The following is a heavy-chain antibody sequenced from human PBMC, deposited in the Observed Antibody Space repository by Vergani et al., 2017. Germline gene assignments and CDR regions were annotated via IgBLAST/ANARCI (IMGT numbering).Heavy chain of an antibody. CDR3: AKVMHSISGDQYYYYGMDV. V-gene: IGHV3-23*01. CDR1: GFTFSSYA. D-gene: IGHD6-6*01. Sequence: EVQLLESGGGLVQPGGSLRLSCAASGFTFSSYAMSWVRQAPGKGLEWVSAISGSGGSTYYADSVKGRFTISRDNSKNTLYLQMNSLRAEDTAVYYCAKVMHSISGDQYYYYGMDVWGQGTTVTVSS. CDR2: ISGSGGST. J-gene: IGHJ6*02.